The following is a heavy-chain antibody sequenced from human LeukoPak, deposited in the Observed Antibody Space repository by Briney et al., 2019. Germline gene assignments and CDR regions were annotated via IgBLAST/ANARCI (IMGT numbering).Heavy chain of an antibody. D-gene: IGHD3-22*01. V-gene: IGHV4-61*02. CDR2: IYTSGST. CDR1: GGSISSGSYY. CDR3: ARETYYYDSSYDAFDI. Sequence: SETLSLTCTVSGGSISSGSYYWSWIRQPAGKGLEWIGRIYTSGSTNYNPSLKSRVTISVDTSKNQFSLKLSSVTAADTAVYYCARETYYYDSSYDAFDIWGQGTMVTVSS. J-gene: IGHJ3*02.